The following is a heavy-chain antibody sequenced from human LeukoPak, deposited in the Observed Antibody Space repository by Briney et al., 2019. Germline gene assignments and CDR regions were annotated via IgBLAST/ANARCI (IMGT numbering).Heavy chain of an antibody. Sequence: SETLSLTCTVSGGSISSYYWSWIRQPAGKGLEWIGRIYTSGSTNYNPSLKSRVTMSVDTSKNQFSLKLSSVTAADTAVYYCARVLTAYYDFWSGYGYMDVWGKGATVTVSS. CDR3: ARVLTAYYDFWSGYGYMDV. J-gene: IGHJ6*03. CDR1: GGSISSYY. CDR2: IYTSGST. V-gene: IGHV4-4*07. D-gene: IGHD3-3*01.